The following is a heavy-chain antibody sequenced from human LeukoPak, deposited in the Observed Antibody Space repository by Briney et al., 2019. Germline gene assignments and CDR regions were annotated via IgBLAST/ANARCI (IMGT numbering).Heavy chain of an antibody. D-gene: IGHD6-13*01. CDR1: GYRFSPYW. J-gene: IGHJ4*02. CDR2: ISDGGRAA. V-gene: IGHV3-7*03. Sequence: GGSLRLSCAASGYRFSPYWMSWVRQTPGKGLEWVASISDGGRAAYYGDSVRGRFTISRDDARNSLFLQMNGLRAEDTAVYYCAKTRPLDSSSWSHGDYWGQGTLVTVSS. CDR3: AKTRPLDSSSWSHGDY.